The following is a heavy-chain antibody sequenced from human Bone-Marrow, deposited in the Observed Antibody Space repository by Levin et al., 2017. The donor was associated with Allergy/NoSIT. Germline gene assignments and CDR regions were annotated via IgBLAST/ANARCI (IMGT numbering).Heavy chain of an antibody. CDR2: ISPKNGDT. D-gene: IGHD2-21*02. J-gene: IGHJ6*02. CDR1: GYTFTKYG. CDR3: AREDCSGGDCFSGRRDGYNFYRYYGMDV. V-gene: IGHV1-18*01. Sequence: GASVKVSCKASGYTFTKYGIIWVRQAPGQGLEWMGWISPKNGDTNYEQHFQGRVTLTTDKSTTTAFMELRGLRSDDTAVYYCAREDCSGGDCFSGRRDGYNFYRYYGMDVWGQGTSITVSS.